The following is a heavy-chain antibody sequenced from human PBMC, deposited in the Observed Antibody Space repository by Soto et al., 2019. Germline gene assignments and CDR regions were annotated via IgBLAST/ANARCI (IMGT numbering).Heavy chain of an antibody. CDR3: AKVFRKTFRFTVAGLIDY. Sequence: GGSLRLSCAASGFTFSSYGMHWVRQAPGKGLEWVAVISYDGSNKYYADSVRGRFTISRDNSKNTLYLQMNSLRAEDTAVYYCAKVFRKTFRFTVAGLIDYWGQGTLVTVSS. V-gene: IGHV3-30*18. J-gene: IGHJ4*02. CDR2: ISYDGSNK. CDR1: GFTFSSYG. D-gene: IGHD6-19*01.